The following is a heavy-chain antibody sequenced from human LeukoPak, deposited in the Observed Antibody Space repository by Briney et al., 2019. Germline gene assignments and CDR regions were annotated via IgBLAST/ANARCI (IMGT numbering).Heavy chain of an antibody. J-gene: IGHJ4*02. CDR3: AGSLGFPLDY. V-gene: IGHV4-59*01. Sequence: SETLSLTCTVSGGSISSYYWSWIRQPPGKGLEWIGYIYYSGSTNYNPSLKSRVTISVDTSKNQFSLKLSSVTAADTAVYYCAGSLGFPLDYWGQGTLVTISS. CDR1: GGSISSYY. D-gene: IGHD2-15*01. CDR2: IYYSGST.